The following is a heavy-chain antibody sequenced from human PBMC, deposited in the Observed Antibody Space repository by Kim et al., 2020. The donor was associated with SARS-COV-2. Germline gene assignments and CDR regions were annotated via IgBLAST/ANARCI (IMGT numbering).Heavy chain of an antibody. J-gene: IGHJ5*02. CDR2: ISSNSITI. D-gene: IGHD3-10*01. Sequence: GGSLRLSCAASGFSFSSYSMIWVRQAPGKGLELISYISSNSITIYYADSVQGRFTISRDNAKNSVYLQMNSLRAEDTGVYHCAKVAGYTSGRGSIDPWGQGTLVSVSS. V-gene: IGHV3-48*01. CDR1: GFSFSSYS. CDR3: AKVAGYTSGRGSIDP.